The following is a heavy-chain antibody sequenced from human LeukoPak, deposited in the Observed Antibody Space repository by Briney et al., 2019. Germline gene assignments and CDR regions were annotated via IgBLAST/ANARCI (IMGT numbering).Heavy chain of an antibody. CDR3: ARDLSSSWYEGSWFDP. CDR1: GYTLTSYG. Sequence: ASVKVSCKASGYTLTSYGISWVRQAPGQGLEWMGWISAYNGNTNYAQKLQGRVTMTTDTSTSTAYMELRSLRSDDTAVYYCARDLSSSWYEGSWFDPWGQGTLVTVSS. CDR2: ISAYNGNT. D-gene: IGHD6-13*01. V-gene: IGHV1-18*01. J-gene: IGHJ5*02.